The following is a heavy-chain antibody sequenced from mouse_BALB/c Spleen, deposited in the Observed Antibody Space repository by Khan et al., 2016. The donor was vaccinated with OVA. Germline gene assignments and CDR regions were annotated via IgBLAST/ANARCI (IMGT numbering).Heavy chain of an antibody. Sequence: QVQLKESGPGLVAPSQSLSITCTISGFSLTNYGVHWVRQPPGKGLEWLVVIWSDGSTTYNSPLKSRLTISKDNSKSQVFLKMNSLQTDDTVMYFCARQPYYHYNIMDYWGQGTSVTVSS. CDR3: ARQPYYHYNIMDY. CDR2: IWSDGST. D-gene: IGHD2-10*01. V-gene: IGHV2-6-1*01. CDR1: GFSLTNYG. J-gene: IGHJ4*01.